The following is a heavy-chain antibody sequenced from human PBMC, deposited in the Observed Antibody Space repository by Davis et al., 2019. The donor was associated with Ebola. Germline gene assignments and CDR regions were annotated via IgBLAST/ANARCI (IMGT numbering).Heavy chain of an antibody. V-gene: IGHV3-30*18. J-gene: IGHJ4*02. CDR2: LSYDGSNK. CDR1: GFTFSSYG. CDR3: AKGRAVAGTWGVY. Sequence: PGGSLRLSCAAPGFTFSSYGMHWVRQAPGKGLEWVAVLSYDGSNKYYADSVKGRFTISRDNSKSTLCLQMNSLRAEDSAVFYCAKGRAVAGTWGVYWGQGTLVTVSS. D-gene: IGHD6-19*01.